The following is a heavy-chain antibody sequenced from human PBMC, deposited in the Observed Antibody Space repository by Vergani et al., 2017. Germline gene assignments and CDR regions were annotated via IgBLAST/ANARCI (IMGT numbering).Heavy chain of an antibody. CDR1: GFTFSNAW. CDR3: TTEPYYYDSSGCFDY. Sequence: EVQLVESGGGLVKPGGSLRLSCAASGFTFSNAWMSWVRQAPGKGLEWVGRIKSKTDGGTTDYAAPVKGRFTISSYDSKNSLYLHMNSLNTEDTAVYYCTTEPYYYDSSGCFDYWGQGTLVTVSS. D-gene: IGHD3-22*01. V-gene: IGHV3-15*01. CDR2: IKSKTDGGTT. J-gene: IGHJ4*02.